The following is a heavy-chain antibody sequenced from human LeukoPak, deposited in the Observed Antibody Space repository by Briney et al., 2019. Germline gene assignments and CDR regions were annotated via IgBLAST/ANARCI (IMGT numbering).Heavy chain of an antibody. CDR2: ISGSGGST. CDR1: GFTFSSYA. V-gene: IGHV3-23*01. D-gene: IGHD3-16*02. J-gene: IGHJ4*02. Sequence: GGSLRLSCAASGFTFSSYAMSWVRQAPGKGLEWASAISGSGGSTYYADSVKGRFTISRDNSKNTLYLQMNSLRAEDTAVYYCAKDRYDYVWGSYRYSFDYWGQGTLVTVSS. CDR3: AKDRYDYVWGSYRYSFDY.